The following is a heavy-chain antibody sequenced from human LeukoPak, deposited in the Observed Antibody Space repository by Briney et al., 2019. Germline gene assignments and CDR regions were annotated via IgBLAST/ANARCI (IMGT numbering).Heavy chain of an antibody. Sequence: PGGSLRLSCGGSGFTFDDFGLHWVRQRPGKGLEWVSLISADGGTTHYADSVKGRFTISRDNRKNSLFLQMNGLRIEDTAFYYCAKGTQYSGRVFDSWGQGTLVTVSS. V-gene: IGHV3-43*02. CDR1: GFTFDDFG. CDR2: ISADGGTT. CDR3: AKGTQYSGRVFDS. D-gene: IGHD5-12*01. J-gene: IGHJ4*02.